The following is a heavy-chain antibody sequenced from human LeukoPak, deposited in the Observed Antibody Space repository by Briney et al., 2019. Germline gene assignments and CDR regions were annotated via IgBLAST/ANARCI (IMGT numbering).Heavy chain of an antibody. V-gene: IGHV3-7*03. J-gene: IGHJ4*02. CDR3: ARDGYSGYEPFDC. CDR2: IKGDGRET. CDR1: RFIFSSYW. Sequence: PGGSLRLSCAASRFIFSSYWMSWVRQAPGKGLEWVANIKGDGRETYYVDSVKGRFTISRDNAKNSLYLQMNSLRVEDTAVYYCARDGYSGYEPFDCWGQGTLVTVPS. D-gene: IGHD5-12*01.